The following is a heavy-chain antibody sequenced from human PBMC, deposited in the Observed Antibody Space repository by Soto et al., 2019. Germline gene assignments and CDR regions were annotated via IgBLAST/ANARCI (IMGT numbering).Heavy chain of an antibody. CDR1: GGSISSYY. J-gene: IGHJ3*02. D-gene: IGHD6-13*01. Sequence: QVQLQESGPGLVKPSETLSLTCTVSGGSISSYYWSWIRQPPGKGLEWIGYIYYSGSTNYNPSLTSRVTIAVDTSKNQFSLKLSSVTAADPAVYYCARPQRSSSWYLAPRGGGAFDIWGQGTMVTVSS. V-gene: IGHV4-59*08. CDR2: IYYSGST. CDR3: ARPQRSSSWYLAPRGGGAFDI.